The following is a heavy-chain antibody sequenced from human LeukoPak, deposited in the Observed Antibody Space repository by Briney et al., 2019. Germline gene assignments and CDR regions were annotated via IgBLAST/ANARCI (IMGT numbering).Heavy chain of an antibody. Sequence: GGSLRLSCAASGFTFSSYAMSWVRQAPGKGLEWVSSISSSSSYIYYADSVKGRFTISRDNAKNSLYLQMNSLRAEDTAVYYCATSSFGFYWGQGTLVTVSS. V-gene: IGHV3-21*01. D-gene: IGHD5-18*01. CDR1: GFTFSSYA. CDR3: ATSSFGFY. CDR2: ISSSSSYI. J-gene: IGHJ4*02.